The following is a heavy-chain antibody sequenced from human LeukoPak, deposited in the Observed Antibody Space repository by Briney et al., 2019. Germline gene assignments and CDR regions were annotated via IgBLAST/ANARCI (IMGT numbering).Heavy chain of an antibody. CDR1: GFTFSSSG. Sequence: GGSLRLSCAASGFTFSSSGLGWVRHAPGKGLECVSAIGTGVNNVYYADSVKGRFTISRDNSKNTLYLQMNGLRAEGTAVYYCAKTGPYYFDDWGQGILVTVSS. J-gene: IGHJ4*02. D-gene: IGHD1-1*01. V-gene: IGHV3-23*01. CDR3: AKTGPYYFDD. CDR2: IGTGVNNV.